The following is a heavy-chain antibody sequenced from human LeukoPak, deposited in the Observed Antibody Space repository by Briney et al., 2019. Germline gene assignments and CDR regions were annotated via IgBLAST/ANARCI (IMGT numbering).Heavy chain of an antibody. V-gene: IGHV4-34*01. CDR1: GGSFSDYY. CDR2: ISHDGTT. J-gene: IGHJ4*02. Sequence: SETLSLTCAVYGGSFSDYYWSWVRQAPGKGLEWIGEISHDGTTNYNPSLRSRVAMSLDRANNQFSLSLTSVTAADTAVYYCTREDRPFCPFAYWGQGVLVTVSS. CDR3: TREDRPFCPFAY. D-gene: IGHD3-22*01.